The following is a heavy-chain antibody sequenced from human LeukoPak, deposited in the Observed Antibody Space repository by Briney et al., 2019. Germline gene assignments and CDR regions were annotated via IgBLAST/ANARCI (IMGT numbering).Heavy chain of an antibody. D-gene: IGHD1-26*01. CDR3: ARDRTKWELPFDY. Sequence: PSETLSLTCTVSGGSISSSSYYWGWIRQPLGKGLEWIGSIYYSGSTYYNPSLKSRVTISVDTSKNQFSLKLSSVTAADTAVYYCARDRTKWELPFDYWGQGTLVTVSS. V-gene: IGHV4-39*07. CDR1: GGSISSSSYY. J-gene: IGHJ4*02. CDR2: IYYSGST.